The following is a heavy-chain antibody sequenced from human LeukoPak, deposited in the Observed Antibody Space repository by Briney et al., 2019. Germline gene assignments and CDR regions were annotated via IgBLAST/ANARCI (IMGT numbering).Heavy chain of an antibody. Sequence: SETLSLTCTVSGASISSYYWGWIRQPPGKGLEWIGSIYHSGSTYYNPSLKSRVTMSVDTSKNQFSLKLRSVTAADTAVYYCARGGGTVDYWGQGALVTVSS. V-gene: IGHV4-39*07. CDR2: IYHSGST. CDR1: GASISSYY. CDR3: ARGGGTVDY. J-gene: IGHJ4*02. D-gene: IGHD3-16*01.